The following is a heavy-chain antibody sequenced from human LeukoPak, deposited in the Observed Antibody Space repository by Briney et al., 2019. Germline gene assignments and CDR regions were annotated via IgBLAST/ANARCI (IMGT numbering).Heavy chain of an antibody. D-gene: IGHD4-23*01. Sequence: PGGSLRLSCAASGFTFSSYGMHWVRQAPGKGLEWVAVISLDGINTYHAASVKGRFTVSRDNSKNTLYLQMNSLRAEDTAVYYCAKGGDETTMDYYYYGMDVWGQGTLVTVSS. CDR2: ISLDGINT. CDR3: AKGGDETTMDYYYYGMDV. J-gene: IGHJ6*02. V-gene: IGHV3-30*18. CDR1: GFTFSSYG.